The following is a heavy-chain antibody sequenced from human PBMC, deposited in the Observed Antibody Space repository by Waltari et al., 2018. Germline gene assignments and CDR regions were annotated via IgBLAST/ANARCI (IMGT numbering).Heavy chain of an antibody. V-gene: IGHV1-2*02. CDR2: IKPNRGGT. CDR1: GYTFTCYY. D-gene: IGHD6-19*01. Sequence: QVHLVQSGAEVKKPGASVQVSCTASGYTFTCYYMHWMRQAPGHGLEWMGWIKPNRGGTNYAQKVKGKSTMNRETYSSRADVEVRRLRADDTAVYYWGRTVPRARRAVGGLGWFDRWGQGTLVTAS. J-gene: IGHJ5*02. CDR3: GRTVPRARRAVGGLGWFDR.